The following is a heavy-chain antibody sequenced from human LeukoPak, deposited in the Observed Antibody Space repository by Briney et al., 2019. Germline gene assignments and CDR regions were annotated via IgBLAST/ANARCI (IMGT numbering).Heavy chain of an antibody. J-gene: IGHJ5*02. CDR1: GGSISDSY. D-gene: IGHD4-17*01. Sequence: SETLSLTCTVSGGSISDSYWGWIRHPPGKGLEWIGYIYYSGSTKYNPSLMSRVTISIDMSKNQFSLKLSSVSAADSAVYYCARRIQENRMTTANNWFDPWGQGTLVTVSS. CDR2: IYYSGST. CDR3: ARRIQENRMTTANNWFDP. V-gene: IGHV4-59*08.